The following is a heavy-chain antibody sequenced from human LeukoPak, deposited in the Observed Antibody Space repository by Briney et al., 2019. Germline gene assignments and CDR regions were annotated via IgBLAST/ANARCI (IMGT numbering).Heavy chain of an antibody. CDR3: ARAMVRGVPDAFDI. CDR1: GGSISSSSYY. V-gene: IGHV4-61*05. J-gene: IGHJ3*02. D-gene: IGHD3-10*01. CDR2: IYYSGST. Sequence: SETLSLTCTVSGGSISSSSYYWGWIRQPPGKGLEWIGYIYYSGSTNYNPSLKSRVTISVDTSKNQFSLKLSSVTAADTAVYYCARAMVRGVPDAFDIWGQGTMVTVSS.